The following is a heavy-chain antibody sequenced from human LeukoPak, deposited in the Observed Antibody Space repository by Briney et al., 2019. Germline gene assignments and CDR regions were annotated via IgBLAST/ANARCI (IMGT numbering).Heavy chain of an antibody. V-gene: IGHV1-18*01. CDR2: INAYNGNT. CDR3: ARDRHIAAAVHYYYMDV. J-gene: IGHJ6*03. Sequence: GASVKVSGKASGYTFTSYIISWVRQAPGQGLEWMGWINAYNGNTDYAQRVQGRVTMTTDTSTSTAYMELRSLRSDDTAVYYCARDRHIAAAVHYYYMDVWGKGAPVTVSS. D-gene: IGHD6-13*01. CDR1: GYTFTSYI.